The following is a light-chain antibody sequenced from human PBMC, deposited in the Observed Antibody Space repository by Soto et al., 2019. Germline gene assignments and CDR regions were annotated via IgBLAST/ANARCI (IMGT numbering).Light chain of an antibody. Sequence: EIVMTQSPATLSVSPGEGATLSCRASQTDSSNLAWYQQKPGQAPRLLIYDASTRATGIPARFSGSGSGTEFTLTISSLQSEDFAVYYCQQYNNWPPWTFGQGTKVEIK. CDR3: QQYNNWPPWT. J-gene: IGKJ1*01. V-gene: IGKV3-15*01. CDR2: DAS. CDR1: QTDSSN.